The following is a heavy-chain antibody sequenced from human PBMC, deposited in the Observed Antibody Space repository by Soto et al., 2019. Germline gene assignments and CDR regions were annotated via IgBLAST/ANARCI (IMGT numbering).Heavy chain of an antibody. Sequence: GGSLRLSCAASGFTFSSYGMHWVRQAPGKGLEWVAVIWYDGSNKYYADSVKGRFTISRDNSKNTLYLQMNSLRAEDTAVYYCARGDYCSGGSCYGTDYWGQGTLVTVSS. D-gene: IGHD2-15*01. J-gene: IGHJ4*02. CDR1: GFTFSSYG. V-gene: IGHV3-33*01. CDR2: IWYDGSNK. CDR3: ARGDYCSGGSCYGTDY.